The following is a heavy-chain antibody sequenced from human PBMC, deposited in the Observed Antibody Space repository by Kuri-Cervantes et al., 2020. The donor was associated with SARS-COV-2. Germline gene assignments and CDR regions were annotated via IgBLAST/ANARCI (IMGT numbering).Heavy chain of an antibody. CDR1: GGSISSSSYY. J-gene: IGHJ4*02. D-gene: IGHD3-9*01. CDR2: IYYSGST. CDR3: PRDVTGDFDY. V-gene: IGHV4-39*06. Sequence: SETLSLTCTVSGGSISSSSYYWGWIRQPPGKGLEWIGSIYYSGSTYYNPSLKSRVTISVDTSKNQFPLKLSSVTAADTAVYYCPRDVTGDFDYWGQGTLVTVSS.